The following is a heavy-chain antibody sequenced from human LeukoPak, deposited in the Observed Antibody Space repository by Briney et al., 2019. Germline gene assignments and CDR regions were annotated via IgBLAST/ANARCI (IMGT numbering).Heavy chain of an antibody. J-gene: IGHJ4*02. CDR2: INPNSGGT. CDR3: ARDWYCGGDCYTDY. V-gene: IGHV1-2*02. D-gene: IGHD2-21*02. Sequence: GASVKVSCKASGYTFTGYYMHWVRQAPGQGLEWMGWINPNSGGTNYAQKFQGRVTMTRDTSISTAYMELSRLRSDDTAVYYCARDWYCGGDCYTDYWGQGTLVTVSS. CDR1: GYTFTGYY.